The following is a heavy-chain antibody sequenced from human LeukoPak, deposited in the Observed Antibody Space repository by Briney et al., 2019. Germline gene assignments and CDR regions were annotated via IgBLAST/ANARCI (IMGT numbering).Heavy chain of an antibody. Sequence: SGGSLRLSCAASGFTFSDYWMSWVRQAPGKGLEWVANIKQDGSEKYYVDSVKGRFTISRDNAKNSLYLQMNSLRVEDTAVYYCARTNDFWSGPYDYWGQGILVTVSS. J-gene: IGHJ4*02. CDR2: IKQDGSEK. CDR1: GFTFSDYW. CDR3: ARTNDFWSGPYDY. D-gene: IGHD3-3*01. V-gene: IGHV3-7*01.